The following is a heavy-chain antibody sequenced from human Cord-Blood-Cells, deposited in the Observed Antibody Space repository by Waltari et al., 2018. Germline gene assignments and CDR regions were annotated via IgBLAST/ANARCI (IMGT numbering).Heavy chain of an antibody. V-gene: IGHV2-5*02. CDR2: IYWDDDK. D-gene: IGHD3-16*01. Sequence: QITLKESGPTLVKPTQTLTLTCTFSGFSLSTSGVGVGWIRQPPGKDLEWLALIYWDDDKCYSPSLKSRLTITKDTSKNQVVLTMTNMDPVDTATYYWAHRRLGDAFDIWGQGTMVTVSS. CDR1: GFSLSTSGVG. J-gene: IGHJ3*02. CDR3: AHRRLGDAFDI.